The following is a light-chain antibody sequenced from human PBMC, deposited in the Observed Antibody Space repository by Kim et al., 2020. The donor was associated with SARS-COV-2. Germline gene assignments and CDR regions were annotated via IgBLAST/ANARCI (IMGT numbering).Light chain of an antibody. V-gene: IGLV2-14*01. J-gene: IGLJ2*01. CDR1: SHDVGGYDY. Sequence: QSALAQPASVSGSPGQSITISCAGSSHDVGGYDYVSWFQQHPGKAPKVLIYEVSNRPSGVSNRFSGSKSGNTASLTISGLQAEDEADYYCSSYTSSSTRVFGGGTQLTVL. CDR3: SSYTSSSTRV. CDR2: EVS.